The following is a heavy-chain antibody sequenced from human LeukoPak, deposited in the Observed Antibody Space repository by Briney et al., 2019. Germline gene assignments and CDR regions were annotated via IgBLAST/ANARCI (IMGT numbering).Heavy chain of an antibody. CDR1: GFTFSSYE. CDR2: ISSSGSTI. D-gene: IGHD3-16*01. J-gene: IGHJ4*02. V-gene: IGHV3-48*03. CDR3: ARGPEITFGGADY. Sequence: GGPLRLSCAASGFTFSSYEMNWVRQAPGKGLEWVSYISSSGSTIYYADSVKGRFTISRDYSENSFYVQMNSLRTEDTAVYYCARGPEITFGGADYWGQGTLVTVSS.